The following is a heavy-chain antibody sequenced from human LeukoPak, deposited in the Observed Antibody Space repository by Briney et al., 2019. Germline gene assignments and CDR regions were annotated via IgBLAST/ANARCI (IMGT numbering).Heavy chain of an antibody. CDR3: ASSSGSYSPFDY. CDR2: IYTSGST. Sequence: SETLSLTCTVSGGSISSYYWSWIRQPAGKGLEWIGRIYTSGSTNYNPSLKSRVTMSVDTSKNQFSLKLSSVTAADTAVYYRASSSGSYSPFDYWGQGTLVTVSS. J-gene: IGHJ4*02. V-gene: IGHV4-4*07. CDR1: GGSISSYY. D-gene: IGHD3-10*01.